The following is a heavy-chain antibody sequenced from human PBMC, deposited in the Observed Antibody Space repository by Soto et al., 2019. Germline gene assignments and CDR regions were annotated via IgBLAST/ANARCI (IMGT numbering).Heavy chain of an antibody. CDR1: GDSITSGGYF. CDR3: ARDLRGRGSGRFDP. J-gene: IGHJ5*02. D-gene: IGHD3-10*01. Sequence: QVQLQETGPGLVEPSQTLSLTCTLSGDSITSGGYFWTWIRQHPGKGLEWIGCLYYTGVTFYNPSLKSRLPISVDTSKNQFSLNLRSVTAADTAIYHCARDLRGRGSGRFDPWGQGTLVTVSS. V-gene: IGHV4-31*03. CDR2: LYYTGVT.